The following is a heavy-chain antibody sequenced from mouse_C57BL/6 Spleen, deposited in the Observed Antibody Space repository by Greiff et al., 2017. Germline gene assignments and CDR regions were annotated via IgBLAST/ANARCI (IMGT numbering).Heavy chain of an antibody. CDR1: GYTFTDYE. CDR2: IDPETGGT. D-gene: IGHD2-4*01. CDR3: TRGVLRRVAWFAY. Sequence: QVQLQQSGAELVRPGASVTLSCKASGYTFTDYEMHWVKQTPVHGLEWIGAIDPETGGTAYNQKFKGKAILTADKSSSTAYMELRSLTSEDSAVYYCTRGVLRRVAWFAYWGQGTLVTVSA. J-gene: IGHJ3*01. V-gene: IGHV1-15*01.